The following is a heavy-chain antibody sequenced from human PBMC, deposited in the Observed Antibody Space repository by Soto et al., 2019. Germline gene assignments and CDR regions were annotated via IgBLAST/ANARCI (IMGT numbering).Heavy chain of an antibody. CDR2: ISYDGSNK. V-gene: IGHV3-30*18. Sequence: PGGSLRLSCAASGFTFSSYGMHWVRQAPGKGLEWVAVISYDGSNKYYADSVKGRFTISRDNSKNTLYLQMNSLRAEDTAVYYCAKDSHYYDSSGYYSNDYWGQGTLVTVSS. CDR3: AKDSHYYDSSGYYSNDY. J-gene: IGHJ4*02. D-gene: IGHD3-22*01. CDR1: GFTFSSYG.